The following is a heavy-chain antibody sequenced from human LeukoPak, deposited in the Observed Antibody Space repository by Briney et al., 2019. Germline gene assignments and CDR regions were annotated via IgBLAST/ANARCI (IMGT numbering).Heavy chain of an antibody. CDR1: GGSISSSSYY. CDR2: IYYSGST. CDR3: ARAGYYYDSTNYFDY. V-gene: IGHV4-39*01. J-gene: IGHJ4*02. Sequence: PSETLSLTCTVSGGSISSSSYYWGWIRQPPGKGLEWIGSIYYSGSTYYNPSLKSRVTISVDTSKNEFSLKLSSVTAADTAVYYCARAGYYYDSTNYFDYWGQGTLVTVSS. D-gene: IGHD3-22*01.